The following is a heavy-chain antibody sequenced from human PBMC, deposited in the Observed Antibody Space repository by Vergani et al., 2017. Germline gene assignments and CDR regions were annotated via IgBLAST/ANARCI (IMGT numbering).Heavy chain of an antibody. J-gene: IGHJ5*02. Sequence: EVQLLESAGGLVQPGGSLRLSCAASGFTSSSYAMSWVRPAPGKGLEWVSASSGSGGSTYYADSVKGRITISRDNSKNTLYLQMNSLRAEDTAVYYCAKDTARYCRSTSSYAPGRWFDPGGEGTLVTVSS. D-gene: IGHD2-2*01. CDR3: AKDTARYCRSTSSYAPGRWFDP. CDR2: SSGSGGST. CDR1: GFTSSSYA. V-gene: IGHV3-23*01.